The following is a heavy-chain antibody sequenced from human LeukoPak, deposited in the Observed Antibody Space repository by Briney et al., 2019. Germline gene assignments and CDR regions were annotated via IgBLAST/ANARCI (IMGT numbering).Heavy chain of an antibody. J-gene: IGHJ4*02. Sequence: SETLSHTCTVSGGSISSSTYHWGWIRQPPGKGLEWIGSIFFSGSTYYNPSLKSRVTISVDTSKNQFSLRLSSVTAADTAVYYCARHGIDVLLKDYYFDYWGQGTRVTVSS. CDR2: IFFSGST. V-gene: IGHV4-39*01. CDR1: GGSISSSTYH. CDR3: ARHGIDVLLKDYYFDY. D-gene: IGHD3-16*01.